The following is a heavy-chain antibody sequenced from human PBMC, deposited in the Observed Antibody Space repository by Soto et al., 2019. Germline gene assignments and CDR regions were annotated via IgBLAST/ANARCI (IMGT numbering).Heavy chain of an antibody. V-gene: IGHV4-31*03. Sequence: QVQLQESGPGLVKPSQTLSLTCTVSGGSISSGGYYWIWIRQHPGKGLEWIGYIYYSGSTYYNPSLKSRVTISVDTSKNQFSLKLSSVTAADTAVYYCAREVATVRKHTPFDYWGQGTLVTVSS. CDR2: IYYSGST. D-gene: IGHD4-4*01. CDR1: GGSISSGGYY. CDR3: AREVATVRKHTPFDY. J-gene: IGHJ4*02.